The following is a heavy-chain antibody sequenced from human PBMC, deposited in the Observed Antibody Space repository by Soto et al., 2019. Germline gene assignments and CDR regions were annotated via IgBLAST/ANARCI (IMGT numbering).Heavy chain of an antibody. CDR1: GFTFSSYG. V-gene: IGHV3-30*18. Sequence: QVQLVESGGGVVQPGRSLRLSCAASGFTFSSYGMHWVRQAPGKGLEWVAVISYDGSNKYYADSVKGRFTISRDNSKNTLYLQMNRLRAEDTAVYYCAKDRRRDTAINYGMDVWGQGTTVTVSS. CDR3: AKDRRRDTAINYGMDV. CDR2: ISYDGSNK. J-gene: IGHJ6*02. D-gene: IGHD5-18*01.